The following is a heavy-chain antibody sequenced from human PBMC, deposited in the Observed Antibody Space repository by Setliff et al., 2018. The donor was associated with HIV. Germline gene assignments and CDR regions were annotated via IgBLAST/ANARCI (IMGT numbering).Heavy chain of an antibody. D-gene: IGHD2-2*01. CDR1: GGSISSGSYY. J-gene: IGHJ6*02. Sequence: PSETLSLTCTVSGGSISSGSYYWSWIRQPAGKGLEWIGRIYTSGSTNYNPSLKGRVTISVDTSKNQFSLKLSSVTAADTAVYYCARDRIVVVPAAISYYSYGMDVWGQGTTVTVSS. V-gene: IGHV4-61*02. CDR3: ARDRIVVVPAAISYYSYGMDV. CDR2: IYTSGST.